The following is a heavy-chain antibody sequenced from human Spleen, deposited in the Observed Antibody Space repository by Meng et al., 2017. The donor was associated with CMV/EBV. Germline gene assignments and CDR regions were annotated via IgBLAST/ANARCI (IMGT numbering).Heavy chain of an antibody. CDR2: IYYSGTT. CDR1: GYSISNGYY. Sequence: GSLRLSCTVSGYSISNGYYWGWIRQPPGKRLEWIGSIYYSGTTYYNPSLKDRVTISVDTSKNQFSLRLSSVTAADTAVYYCARDWAEKLRFFEWSHLGPRPKSANWFDPWGQGTLVTVSS. V-gene: IGHV4-38-2*02. D-gene: IGHD3-3*01. CDR3: ARDWAEKLRFFEWSHLGPRPKSANWFDP. J-gene: IGHJ5*02.